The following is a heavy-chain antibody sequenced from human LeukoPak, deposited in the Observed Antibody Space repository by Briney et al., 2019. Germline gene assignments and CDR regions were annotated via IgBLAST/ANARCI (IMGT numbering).Heavy chain of an antibody. D-gene: IGHD2-2*01. Sequence: GGSLRLSCAASGFTLSSYWMSWVRQAPGKGLEWVANIKQDGSEKYYVDSVKGRFTISRDNAKNSLYLQMNSLRAEDTAVYYCARALVPAAIGNWFDPWGQGTLVTVSS. V-gene: IGHV3-7*01. CDR2: IKQDGSEK. CDR3: ARALVPAAIGNWFDP. CDR1: GFTLSSYW. J-gene: IGHJ5*02.